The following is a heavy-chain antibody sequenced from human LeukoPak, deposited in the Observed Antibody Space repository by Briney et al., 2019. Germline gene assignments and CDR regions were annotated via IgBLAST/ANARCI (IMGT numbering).Heavy chain of an antibody. CDR2: IYYSGST. Sequence: SETLSLTCTVSGGSISSSRYYWGWIRQPPGKGLEWIGSIYYSGSTYYNPSLKSRVTISVDTSKNQFSLKLSSVTAADTAVYYCARGRKDGDYVLKNFDYWGQGTLVTVSS. CDR3: ARGRKDGDYVLKNFDY. CDR1: GGSISSSRYY. D-gene: IGHD4-17*01. J-gene: IGHJ4*02. V-gene: IGHV4-39*07.